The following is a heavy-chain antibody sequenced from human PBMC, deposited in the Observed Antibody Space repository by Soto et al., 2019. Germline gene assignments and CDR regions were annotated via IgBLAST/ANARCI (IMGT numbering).Heavy chain of an antibody. Sequence: EVQLLESGGGLVQPGGSLRLSCAASGFTFSSYAMSWVRQAPGKGLEWVSAISGSGGSTYYADSVKGRFTISRDNSKNALYLQMNSLRAEDTAVYYCAKPSRRGWFGEVGYWGQGTLVTVSS. CDR3: AKPSRRGWFGEVGY. CDR1: GFTFSSYA. D-gene: IGHD3-10*01. V-gene: IGHV3-23*01. CDR2: ISGSGGST. J-gene: IGHJ4*02.